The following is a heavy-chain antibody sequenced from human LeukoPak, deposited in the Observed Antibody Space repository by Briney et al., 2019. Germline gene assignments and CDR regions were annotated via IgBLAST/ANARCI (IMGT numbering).Heavy chain of an antibody. CDR2: IYTTGST. Sequence: SETLSLTCTVSGGSISSGSYYWSWVRQPAGKGLEWVGRIYTTGSTNYNPSLKSRVTMSVDTSKNQFSLKLSSVTAADTAVYYCARHSRFWSGYGFDYWGQGPLVTVSS. D-gene: IGHD3-3*01. CDR3: ARHSRFWSGYGFDY. J-gene: IGHJ4*02. CDR1: GGSISSGSYY. V-gene: IGHV4-61*02.